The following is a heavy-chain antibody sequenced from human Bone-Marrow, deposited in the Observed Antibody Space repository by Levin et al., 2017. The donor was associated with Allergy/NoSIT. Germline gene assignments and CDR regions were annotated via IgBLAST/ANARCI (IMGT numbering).Heavy chain of an antibody. V-gene: IGHV3-23*01. CDR2: IPVSFGST. D-gene: IGHD3-9*01. CDR3: AKDLDDWDYWYFDL. Sequence: GESLKISCAASGFTFSTYAMSWVRQAPGKGLEWVSSIPVSFGSTYYPDSVKGRFTISRDNSKNPLFRQMNSLRAEDTALYYCAKDLDDWDYWYFDLWGRGTLVTVSS. CDR1: GFTFSTYA. J-gene: IGHJ2*01.